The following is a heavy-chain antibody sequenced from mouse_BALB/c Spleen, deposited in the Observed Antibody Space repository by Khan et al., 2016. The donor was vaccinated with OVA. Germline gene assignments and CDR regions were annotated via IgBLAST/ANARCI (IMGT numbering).Heavy chain of an antibody. CDR1: GFSLISYA. V-gene: IGHV2-9*02. CDR3: ARNFDASVEYFDF. D-gene: IGHD2-3*01. J-gene: IGHJ1*01. CDR2: IWAGGST. Sequence: VQLQESGPGLVAPSQSLSITCTVSGFSLISYAVHWVRQPPGKGLEWRGVIWAGGSTNYNSALMSRLSISKDNSKSQVFLKMNSLQIDDTAMYYCARNFDASVEYFDFWGPGTTVTVSS.